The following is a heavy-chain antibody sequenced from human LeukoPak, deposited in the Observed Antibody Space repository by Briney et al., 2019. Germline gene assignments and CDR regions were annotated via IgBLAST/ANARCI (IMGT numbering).Heavy chain of an antibody. Sequence: SETLSLTCTVSGGSISSSSYYWGWIRQPPGKGLEWIGYISNSGSTNYNPSLKSRVTISVDTSKNQFSLKLSSVTAADTAVYCCARDIVTNYYYYGMDVWGQGITVTVSS. D-gene: IGHD4-11*01. CDR3: ARDIVTNYYYYGMDV. CDR2: ISNSGST. V-gene: IGHV4-61*01. CDR1: GGSISSSSYY. J-gene: IGHJ6*02.